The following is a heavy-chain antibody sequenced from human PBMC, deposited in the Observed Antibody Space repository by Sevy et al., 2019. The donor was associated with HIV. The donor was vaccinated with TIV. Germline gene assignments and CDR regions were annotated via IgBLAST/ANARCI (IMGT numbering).Heavy chain of an antibody. CDR2: FDENGEA. CDR3: ATDIIVGRAY. CDR1: GYTLREFP. D-gene: IGHD3-10*01. V-gene: IGHV1-24*01. Sequence: ASVKVSCKISGYTLREFPIHWVRQAPEKGLEWMGGFDENGEALYAQKFQGRGTLTEDTSIDTAYMELSSLRSEDSAMYYCATDIIVGRAYWGQGTRVTVSS. J-gene: IGHJ4*02.